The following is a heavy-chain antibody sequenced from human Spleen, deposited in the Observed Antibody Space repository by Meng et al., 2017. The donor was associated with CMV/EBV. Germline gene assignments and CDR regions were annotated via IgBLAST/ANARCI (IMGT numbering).Heavy chain of an antibody. CDR1: GGSVSSGSHY. Sequence: LTCNVSGGSVSSGSHYWSWIRQSPGKGMEWIAYIYYTGSTNYNPSLKSRVTTSIDTSKNQFSLRLTSVTAADTAVYYCARGGSTADSWGQGTLVTVSS. D-gene: IGHD6-13*01. CDR2: IYYTGST. CDR3: ARGGSTADS. J-gene: IGHJ4*02. V-gene: IGHV4-61*01.